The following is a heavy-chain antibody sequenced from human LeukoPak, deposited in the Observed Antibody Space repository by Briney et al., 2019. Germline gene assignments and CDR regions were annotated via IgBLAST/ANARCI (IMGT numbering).Heavy chain of an antibody. CDR1: GYTFTGYY. Sequence: ASVKVSCKASGYTFTGYYMHWVRQAPGQGLEWMGIINPSGGSTSYAQKFQGRVTMTRDMSTSTVYMELSSLRSEDTAVYYCARDFGYCSGGSCYAHYYYYYMDVWGKGTTVTVSS. V-gene: IGHV1-46*01. D-gene: IGHD2-15*01. J-gene: IGHJ6*03. CDR3: ARDFGYCSGGSCYAHYYYYYMDV. CDR2: INPSGGST.